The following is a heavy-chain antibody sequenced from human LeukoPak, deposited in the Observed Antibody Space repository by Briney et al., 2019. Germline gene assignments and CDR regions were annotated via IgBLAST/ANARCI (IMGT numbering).Heavy chain of an antibody. CDR3: AKVAESSGWYRKYYFDY. D-gene: IGHD6-19*01. J-gene: IGHJ4*02. CDR2: ISGSGGST. Sequence: PGGSLRLSCAASGFTFSSYAMSWVRQAPGKGLEWVSAISGSGGSTYYADSVKGRFTISRDNSKNTLYLQMNSLRAEDTAVYYCAKVAESSGWYRKYYFDYWGQGTLVTVSS. V-gene: IGHV3-23*01. CDR1: GFTFSSYA.